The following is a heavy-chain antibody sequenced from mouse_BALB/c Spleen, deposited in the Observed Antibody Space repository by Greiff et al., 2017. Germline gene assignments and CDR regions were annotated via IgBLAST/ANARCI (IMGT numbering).Heavy chain of an antibody. Sequence: EVQLQESGPGLVKPSQSLSLTCSVTGYSITSGYYWNWIRQFPGNKLEWMGYISYDGSNNYNPSLKNRISITRDTSKNQFFLKLNSVTTEDTATYYSARADYGSSPWFAYWGQGTLVTVSA. CDR3: ARADYGSSPWFAY. CDR1: GYSITSGYY. V-gene: IGHV3-6*02. D-gene: IGHD1-1*01. CDR2: ISYDGSN. J-gene: IGHJ3*01.